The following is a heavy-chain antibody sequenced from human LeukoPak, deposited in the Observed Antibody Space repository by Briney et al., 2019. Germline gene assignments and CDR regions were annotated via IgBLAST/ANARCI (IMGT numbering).Heavy chain of an antibody. V-gene: IGHV3-48*01. CDR2: ISSASNTI. J-gene: IGHJ5*02. D-gene: IGHD3-10*01. Sequence: GGSLRLSCAASGFTFSSYSMNWVRQAPGKGLEWVSYISSASNTIYYADSVRGRFTISRDNAKNSLYLQMNSLRAEDTAMYYCARDGWFGDYNWFDPWGQGTLVTVSS. CDR1: GFTFSSYS. CDR3: ARDGWFGDYNWFDP.